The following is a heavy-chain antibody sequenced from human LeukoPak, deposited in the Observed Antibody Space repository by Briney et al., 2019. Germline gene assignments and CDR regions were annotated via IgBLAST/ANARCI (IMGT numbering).Heavy chain of an antibody. V-gene: IGHV3-30*18. CDR3: AKDLAAAGDDAFDI. J-gene: IGHJ3*02. D-gene: IGHD6-13*01. CDR2: ISYDGSNK. Sequence: GRSLRLSCAASGFTFSSYGMHWVRQAPGKGLEWVAVISYDGSNKYYADSVKGRFTISRDNSKNTLYLQMNSLRAEDTAVYYCAKDLAAAGDDAFDIWGQGTMVTVSS. CDR1: GFTFSSYG.